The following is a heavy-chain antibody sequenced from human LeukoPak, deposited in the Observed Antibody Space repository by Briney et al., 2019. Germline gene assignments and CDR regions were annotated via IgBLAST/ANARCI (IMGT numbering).Heavy chain of an antibody. V-gene: IGHV3-21*06. D-gene: IGHD3-9*01. CDR3: ARGHYDVLTSSYKWTPDY. CDR2: ITSGGGYT. J-gene: IGHJ4*02. CDR1: GFTFSTYN. Sequence: TGGSLRLSCAASGFTFSTYNMNWVRQAPGKGLEWVSSITSGGGYTYYADSVKGRFTTSRDNAKNSLSLRLDSLRAEDTAVYYCARGHYDVLTSSYKWTPDYWGQGPWSPSPQ.